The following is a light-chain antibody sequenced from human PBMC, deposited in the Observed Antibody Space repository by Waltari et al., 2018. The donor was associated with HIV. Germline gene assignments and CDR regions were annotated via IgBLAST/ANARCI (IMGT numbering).Light chain of an antibody. Sequence: EIVLTQSPGTLSLSPGERATLSCRASQSVSSSYLAWYQQEPGQAPRLLIYAASRRATGIPDRLSGSGSGTDFTLTISGLEPEDFAVYYCQQYGSSPYTFGQGTNLEIK. V-gene: IGKV3-20*01. J-gene: IGKJ2*01. CDR1: QSVSSSY. CDR2: AAS. CDR3: QQYGSSPYT.